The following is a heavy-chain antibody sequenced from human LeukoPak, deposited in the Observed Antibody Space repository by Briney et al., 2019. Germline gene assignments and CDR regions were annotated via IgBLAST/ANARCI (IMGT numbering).Heavy chain of an antibody. CDR2: IVVGSGNT. Sequence: SVKVSCKASGFTFTSSAMQWVRQARGQRLEWIGWIVVGSGNTNYAQKFQGRVTITRNTSISTAYMELSSLRSEDTAVYYCARGREYSSSWYLDAFDIWGQGTMVTVSS. CDR3: ARGREYSSSWYLDAFDI. J-gene: IGHJ3*02. CDR1: GFTFTSSA. V-gene: IGHV1-58*02. D-gene: IGHD6-13*01.